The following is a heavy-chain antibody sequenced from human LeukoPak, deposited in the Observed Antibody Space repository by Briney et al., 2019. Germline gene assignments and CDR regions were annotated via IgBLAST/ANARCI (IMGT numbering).Heavy chain of an antibody. Sequence: PGGSLRLSCAASGFTFSSYGMHWVRQAPGKGLEWVAVISYDGSNKYYADSVKGRFTISRDNSKNTLYLQMNSLRAEDTAVYYCAKQAEWQSPGNFDYWGQGTLVTVSS. CDR2: ISYDGSNK. CDR3: AKQAEWQSPGNFDY. V-gene: IGHV3-30*18. D-gene: IGHD3-3*01. J-gene: IGHJ4*02. CDR1: GFTFSSYG.